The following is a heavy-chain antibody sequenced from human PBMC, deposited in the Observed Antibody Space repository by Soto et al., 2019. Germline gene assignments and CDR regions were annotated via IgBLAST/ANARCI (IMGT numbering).Heavy chain of an antibody. CDR2: IYYSGST. J-gene: IGHJ5*02. V-gene: IGHV4-59*13. CDR3: ARVRVRGIAAAGARGWFDP. CDR1: GGSISNYY. Sequence: QVQLPESGPGLVKPSETLSLTCTVSGGSISNYYWSWIRQPPGKGLEWIGYIYYSGSTNYNPSLKSRVTISVATSKNQFSLKLRSVTAADTAVYYCARVRVRGIAAAGARGWFDPWGQGTLVTVSS. D-gene: IGHD6-13*01.